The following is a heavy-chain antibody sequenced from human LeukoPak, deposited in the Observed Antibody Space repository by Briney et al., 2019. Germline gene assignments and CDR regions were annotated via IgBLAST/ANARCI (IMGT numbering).Heavy chain of an antibody. CDR1: GFTFSSYA. V-gene: IGHV3-9*01. J-gene: IGHJ5*02. D-gene: IGHD6-13*01. Sequence: GGSLRLSCAASGFTFSSYAMHWVRQAPGKGLEWVSGISWNSGSIGYADSVKGRFTISRDNAKNSLYLQMNSLRAEDTALYYCAKDNSDSSSWHRYNWFDPWGQGTLVTVSS. CDR3: AKDNSDSSSWHRYNWFDP. CDR2: ISWNSGSI.